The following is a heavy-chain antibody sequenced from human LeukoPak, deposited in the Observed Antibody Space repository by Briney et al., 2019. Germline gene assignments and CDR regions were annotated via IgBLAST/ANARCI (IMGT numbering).Heavy chain of an antibody. CDR2: INWNGGST. J-gene: IGHJ4*02. CDR3: ARGLIEHYYFDY. CDR1: GFTFDDYG. D-gene: IGHD3-16*01. Sequence: GGSLRLSCAASGFTFDDYGTSWVRQAPGKGLDWVSGINWNGGSTGYADSLKDRFDIPRDNAKNSLYLKMNSLRAEDTALYYCARGLIEHYYFDYWGQGTLVTVSS. V-gene: IGHV3-20*04.